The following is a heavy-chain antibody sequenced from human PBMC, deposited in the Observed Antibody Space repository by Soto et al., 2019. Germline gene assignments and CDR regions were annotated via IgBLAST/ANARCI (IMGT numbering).Heavy chain of an antibody. CDR3: AHLTYYYDSSGYYSRAEYFQH. V-gene: IGHV2-5*02. Sequence: QITLKESGPTLVKPTQTLTLTCTFSGFSLSTSGVGVGWIRQPPGKALERLALIYWDDDKRYSPSLKSRLTITKKTSKNKVVLTMTNMDPVETATYYCAHLTYYYDSSGYYSRAEYFQHWGQGTLVTVSS. D-gene: IGHD3-22*01. CDR2: IYWDDDK. J-gene: IGHJ1*01. CDR1: GFSLSTSGVG.